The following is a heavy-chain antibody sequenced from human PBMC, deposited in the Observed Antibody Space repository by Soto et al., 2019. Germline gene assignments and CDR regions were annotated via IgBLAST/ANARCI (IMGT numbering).Heavy chain of an antibody. CDR1: GGTFSSYA. J-gene: IGHJ4*02. CDR2: IIPIFGTA. Sequence: QVQLVQTGAEVKKPGSSVKVSCKASGGTFSSYAISWVRQAPGQGLEWRGGIIPIFGTANYAQKFQGRVTITADESTSTAYMELSGLRSEDPAVYYCARGGVRWFGPRPTYWGQGTLVTVSS. CDR3: ARGGVRWFGPRPTY. D-gene: IGHD3-10*01. V-gene: IGHV1-69*01.